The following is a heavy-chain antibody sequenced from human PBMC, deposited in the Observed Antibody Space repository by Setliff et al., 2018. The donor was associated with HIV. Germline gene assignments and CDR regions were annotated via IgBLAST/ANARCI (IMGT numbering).Heavy chain of an antibody. CDR3: ARDYSPTFYYYDSSGTFDY. CDR2: IIPSVTIA. J-gene: IGHJ4*02. Sequence: SVKVSCKASGGSFNNYAISWVRQAPGQGLEWMGGIIPSVTIANYAQKFQVRVTITAVESTSTAYMELSSLRSEDTAVYYCARDYSPTFYYYDSSGTFDYWGQGTLVTVSS. D-gene: IGHD3-22*01. V-gene: IGHV1-69*10. CDR1: GGSFNNYA.